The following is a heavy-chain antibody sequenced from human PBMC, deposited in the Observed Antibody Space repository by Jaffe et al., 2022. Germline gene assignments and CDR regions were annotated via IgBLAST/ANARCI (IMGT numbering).Heavy chain of an antibody. D-gene: IGHD2-15*01. CDR2: IKEDGSDK. V-gene: IGHV3-7*01. CDR1: GFTFSNYW. J-gene: IGHJ4*02. Sequence: EVQLVESGGGLVQPGGSLRLSCAASGFTFSNYWMTWVRQAPGKGLEWVANIKEDGSDKFYVDSVKGRFTISRDNAKKSVYLQMSSLRDEDTALYYCARYGLSRAMEYWGQGTLVTVSS. CDR3: ARYGLSRAMEY.